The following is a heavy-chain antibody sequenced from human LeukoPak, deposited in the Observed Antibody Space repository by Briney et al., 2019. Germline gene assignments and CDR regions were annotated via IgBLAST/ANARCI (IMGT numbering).Heavy chain of an antibody. CDR1: AGSISLYNTYY. Sequence: SETLSLTCTVSAGSISLYNTYYWNWLRQSPGKGLEWIGYIYYSGSTSYNPSLKSRVTISVDTFRNQFSLKLTSVTAADMAIYYCAKSDYYGVSDYWGQGTLVTVSS. CDR2: IYYSGST. CDR3: AKSDYYGVSDY. J-gene: IGHJ4*02. D-gene: IGHD3-10*01. V-gene: IGHV4-59*01.